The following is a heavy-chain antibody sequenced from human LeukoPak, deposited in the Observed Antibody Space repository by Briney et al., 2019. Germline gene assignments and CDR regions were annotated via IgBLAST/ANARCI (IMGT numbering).Heavy chain of an antibody. D-gene: IGHD3-16*01. CDR3: GRSPLDYYYYMDV. CDR2: IYYSGST. J-gene: IGHJ6*03. V-gene: IGHV4-59*01. Sequence: KSSETLSLTCTVSGGSISSYYWSWIRQPPGKGLEWIGYIYYSGSTNYNPSLKSRVTISVDTSKNQFSLKLSSVTAADTAVYYCGRSPLDYYYYMDVWGKGTTVTVSS. CDR1: GGSISSYY.